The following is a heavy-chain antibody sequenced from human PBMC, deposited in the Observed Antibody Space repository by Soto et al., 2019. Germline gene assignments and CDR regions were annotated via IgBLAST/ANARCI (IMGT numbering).Heavy chain of an antibody. CDR2: IIHSESA. CDR3: ARQRPTDGRWEFANYYGMDV. V-gene: IGHV4-34*12. D-gene: IGHD1-26*01. CDR1: GGSFSAYY. J-gene: IGHJ6*02. Sequence: PSETLSLTCAVYGGSFSAYYWSWVRQPPGKGLEWIGEIIHSESAKYNPSLKSRVTVSVDTSKNQFSLKLSSVTAADTAVYYCARQRPTDGRWEFANYYGMDVWGQGTQVTV.